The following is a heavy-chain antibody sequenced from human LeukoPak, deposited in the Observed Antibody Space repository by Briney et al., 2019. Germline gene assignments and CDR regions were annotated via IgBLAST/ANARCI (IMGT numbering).Heavy chain of an antibody. D-gene: IGHD1-26*01. Sequence: GGSLRLSCAASGFSFSTYEMNWVRQAPGKGLEWVSYISGSGRAKLYADSVKGRFTISRDNAKNSLYLQMNSLRAEDTAIYYCAKGGTGSYFSFDYWGQGTMGTVSS. CDR2: ISGSGRAK. J-gene: IGHJ4*02. V-gene: IGHV3-48*03. CDR1: GFSFSTYE. CDR3: AKGGTGSYFSFDY.